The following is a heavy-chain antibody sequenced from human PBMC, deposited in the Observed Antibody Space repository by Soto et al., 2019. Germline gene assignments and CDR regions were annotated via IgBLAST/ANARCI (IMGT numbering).Heavy chain of an antibody. J-gene: IGHJ6*02. Sequence: GGSLRLSCAASGFTFSDYYMSWIRQAPGKGLEWVSYISSSGSTIYYADSVKGRFTISRDNAKNSLYLQMNSLRAEDTAVYYCARRGGYYYVSGSYYKSYYYYGMDVWGQGTTVTVSS. D-gene: IGHD3-10*01. CDR1: GFTFSDYY. CDR3: ARRGGYYYVSGSYYKSYYYYGMDV. CDR2: ISSSGSTI. V-gene: IGHV3-11*01.